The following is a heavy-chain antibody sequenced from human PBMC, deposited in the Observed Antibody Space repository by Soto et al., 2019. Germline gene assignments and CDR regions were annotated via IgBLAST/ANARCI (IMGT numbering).Heavy chain of an antibody. Sequence: SSETLSLTCAVSGGSISSSNWWSWVRQPPGKGLEWIGEIYHSGSTNYNPSLKSRVTISVDKSKNQFSLKLSSVTAADTAVYYCARGVLPVYYYGMDVWGQGTTVTVSS. CDR2: IYHSGST. J-gene: IGHJ6*02. CDR1: GGSISSSNW. V-gene: IGHV4-4*02. CDR3: ARGVLPVYYYGMDV. D-gene: IGHD1-26*01.